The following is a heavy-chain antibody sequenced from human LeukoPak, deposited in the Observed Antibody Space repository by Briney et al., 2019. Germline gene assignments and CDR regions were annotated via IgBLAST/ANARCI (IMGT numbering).Heavy chain of an antibody. J-gene: IGHJ6*03. CDR3: ARVDRGTYYYDSSGYYYYYYMDV. D-gene: IGHD3-22*01. V-gene: IGHV1-46*01. CDR2: INPSGGST. Sequence: GASVKASCKASGYTFTSYYMHWVRQAPGQGLEWMGIINPSGGSTSYAQKFQGRVTMTRDMSTSTVYMELSSLRSEDTAVYYCARVDRGTYYYDSSGYYYYYYMDVWGKGTTVTVSS. CDR1: GYTFTSYY.